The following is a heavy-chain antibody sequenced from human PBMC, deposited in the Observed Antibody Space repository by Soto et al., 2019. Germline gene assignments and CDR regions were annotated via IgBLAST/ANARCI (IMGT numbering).Heavy chain of an antibody. CDR1: GFTFSTYP. Sequence: EAQLLESGGGLVQPGGSLRLSCAASGFTFSTYPMSWVPQAPGKGLEWVSGISGSGISTYYTDSVKGRFTISRDNSKNTVFLQMNSLRDEDTAVYYCVKPPVITASYYYYDMDVWGQGTTVTVSS. D-gene: IGHD4-4*01. CDR3: VKPPVITASYYYYDMDV. V-gene: IGHV3-23*01. CDR2: ISGSGIST. J-gene: IGHJ6*02.